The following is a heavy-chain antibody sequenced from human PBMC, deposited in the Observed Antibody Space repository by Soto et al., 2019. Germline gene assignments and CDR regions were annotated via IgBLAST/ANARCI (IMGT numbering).Heavy chain of an antibody. CDR3: ARHFVAVVIKGWGY. Sequence: ETLSLTCNVSGGSIDRSNYYWDWLRQPPGKGLEWIGTTYYNGNAYYNPSLKSRVSMSVDTSKNQFSLKLVSVTAADTAVYYCARHFVAVVIKGWGYCGPGTLFTVPS. J-gene: IGHJ4*02. D-gene: IGHD3-10*01. CDR1: GGSIDRSNYY. CDR2: TYYNGNA. V-gene: IGHV4-39*01.